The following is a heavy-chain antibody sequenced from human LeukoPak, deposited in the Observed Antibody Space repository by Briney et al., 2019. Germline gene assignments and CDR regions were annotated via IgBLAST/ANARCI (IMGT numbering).Heavy chain of an antibody. CDR1: GITFSRYS. Sequence: GGSLRLSCAASGITFSRYSMNWVRQASGKGLEWVSSISIGSTYIYYADSVKGRFTISRDNAKNSLYLQMNSLRAEDTAVYYCATGSGSTFDYWGQGTLVTVSS. CDR3: ATGSGSTFDY. V-gene: IGHV3-21*01. CDR2: ISIGSTYI. J-gene: IGHJ4*02. D-gene: IGHD1-26*01.